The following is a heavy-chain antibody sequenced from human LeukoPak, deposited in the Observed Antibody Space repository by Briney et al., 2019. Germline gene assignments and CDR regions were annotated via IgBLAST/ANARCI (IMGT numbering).Heavy chain of an antibody. Sequence: GGSLRLSCAASGFTFSSYSMNWVRQAPGKGLEWVSSISSSSGYIYYADSVKGRFTISRDNAKNSLYLQMNSLRAEDTAVYYCVYSGYDSNFDYWGQGTLVTVSS. CDR2: ISSSSGYI. CDR3: VYSGYDSNFDY. CDR1: GFTFSSYS. J-gene: IGHJ4*02. V-gene: IGHV3-21*01. D-gene: IGHD5-12*01.